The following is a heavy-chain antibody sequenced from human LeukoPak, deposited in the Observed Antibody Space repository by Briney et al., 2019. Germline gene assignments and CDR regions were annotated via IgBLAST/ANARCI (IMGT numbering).Heavy chain of an antibody. CDR2: INPNSGGT. Sequence: ASVKVSCKASGYTFTRYCMNWVRQAPGQGLEWMGRINPNSGGTNYAQKFQGRVTITKDTSISTAYMELSRLRASDTAGDYCARWYYGSGSYYNINRFDYSGQGTLVTVSS. CDR3: ARWYYGSGSYYNINRFDY. V-gene: IGHV1-2*06. D-gene: IGHD3-10*01. J-gene: IGHJ4*02. CDR1: GYTFTRYC.